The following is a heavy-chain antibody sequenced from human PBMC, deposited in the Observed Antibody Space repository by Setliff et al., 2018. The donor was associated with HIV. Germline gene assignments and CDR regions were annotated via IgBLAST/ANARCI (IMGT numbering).Heavy chain of an antibody. CDR1: GGTFSGHY. V-gene: IGHV4-34*01. D-gene: IGHD6-25*01. CDR2: IHPSGNT. Sequence: PSETLSLTCAVYGGTFSGHYWSWIRQPPGQGLDWIGEIHPSGNTYYNPSLQSRVTISVDTSKNQFSLNLSSVTAADTAVYYRARGLDSAKIHYWGQGTLVTVSS. CDR3: ARGLDSAKIHY. J-gene: IGHJ4*02.